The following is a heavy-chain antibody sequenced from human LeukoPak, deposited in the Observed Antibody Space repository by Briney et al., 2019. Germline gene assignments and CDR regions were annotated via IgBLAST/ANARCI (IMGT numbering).Heavy chain of an antibody. V-gene: IGHV4-59*01. CDR2: INHSGNT. D-gene: IGHD1-26*01. J-gene: IGHJ4*02. CDR1: GGSISSYF. Sequence: SETLSLTCSVSGGSISSYFWSWIRQPPGKGLEWIVYINHSGNTYYNPSLKSRVTISVDTSKNQLSLKLSSVTAADTAVYYCARGQGSGSYYLDYWGQGTLVTVSS. CDR3: ARGQGSGSYYLDY.